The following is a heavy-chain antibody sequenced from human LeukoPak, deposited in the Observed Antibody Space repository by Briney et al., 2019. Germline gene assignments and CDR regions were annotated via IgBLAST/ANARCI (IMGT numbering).Heavy chain of an antibody. CDR2: VSGFDGST. CDR1: GFTFSTYT. J-gene: IGHJ5*02. Sequence: GGSLRLSCAASGFTFSTYTMTWVRQAPGKGLEWVSVVSGFDGSTYYGDSVKGRFTISGDNSKNTLYLQMNSLRDDDTAVYYCARESGANFYTVDLWGQGTLVTVSS. D-gene: IGHD2-2*02. CDR3: ARESGANFYTVDL. V-gene: IGHV3-23*01.